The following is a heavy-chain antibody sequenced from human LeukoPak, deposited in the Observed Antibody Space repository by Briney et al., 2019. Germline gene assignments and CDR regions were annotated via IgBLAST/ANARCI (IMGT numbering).Heavy chain of an antibody. V-gene: IGHV1-18*01. CDR1: GYTFTSNG. D-gene: IGHD4-17*01. CDR2: ISSYNGNT. J-gene: IGHJ5*02. CDR3: ARIPPASTTVTTGGGDFDP. Sequence: GASVKVSCKASGYTFTSNGISWVRQAPGQGLEWMGWISSYNGNTNYAQKLQGRVTVTTDTSTSTAYMELRSLRSEDTAVYYCARIPPASTTVTTGGGDFDPWGQGILVTVSS.